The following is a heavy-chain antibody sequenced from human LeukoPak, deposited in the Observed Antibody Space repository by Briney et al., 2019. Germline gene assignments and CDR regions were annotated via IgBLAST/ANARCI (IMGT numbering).Heavy chain of an antibody. CDR1: GFTFSSYS. V-gene: IGHV3-23*01. D-gene: IGHD6-6*01. Sequence: AGGSLILSCAASGFTFSSYSMSWVRQAPGKGLEWVSTFSGTGEITYYADSVKGRFTISRDNSKNTLYLQMTSLRAEDTARYYCAKHPRLVRYFDSWGQGTLVTVSS. CDR2: FSGTGEIT. J-gene: IGHJ4*02. CDR3: AKHPRLVRYFDS.